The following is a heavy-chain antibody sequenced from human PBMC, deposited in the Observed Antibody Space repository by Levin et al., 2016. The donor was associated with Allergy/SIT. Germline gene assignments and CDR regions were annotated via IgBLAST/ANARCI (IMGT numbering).Heavy chain of an antibody. CDR2: IIPILGTT. V-gene: IGHV1-69*04. D-gene: IGHD2-15*01. CDR3: ARGKEAGATLFDY. Sequence: SVKVSCKGFGGNFNSTFRSYGFSWVRQAPGQGLEWMGRIIPILGTTNYAQKFQGRVTITADKSTNTVYMEMTNLRSEDTAVYYCARGKEAGATLFDYWGQGTLVTVSS. J-gene: IGHJ4*02. CDR1: GGNFNSTFRSYG.